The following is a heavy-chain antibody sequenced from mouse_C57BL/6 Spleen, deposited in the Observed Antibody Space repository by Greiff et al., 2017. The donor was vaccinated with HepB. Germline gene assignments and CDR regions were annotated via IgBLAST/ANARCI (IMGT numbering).Heavy chain of an antibody. Sequence: EVQLQESGPGLVKPSQSLSLTCSVTGYSITSGYYWNWIRQFPGNKLEWMGYISYDGSNNYNPSLKNRISITRDTSKNQFFLKLNSVTTEDTATYYCAREALYLSYYAMDYWGQGTSVTVSS. CDR1: GYSITSGYY. CDR2: ISYDGSN. CDR3: AREALYLSYYAMDY. D-gene: IGHD5-5*01. V-gene: IGHV3-6*01. J-gene: IGHJ4*01.